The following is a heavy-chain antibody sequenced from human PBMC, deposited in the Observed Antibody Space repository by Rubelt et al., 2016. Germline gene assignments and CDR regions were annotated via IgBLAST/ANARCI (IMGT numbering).Heavy chain of an antibody. J-gene: IGHJ3*02. D-gene: IGHD3-3*01. Sequence: QVQLVESGGGVVQPGRSLRLSCAASGFTFSSYAMHWVRQAPGKGLEWVAVISYDGSNKYYADSVKGGSPISSANSKTRLYLKMSSLRAEDTAVYYCVSRYYDFWSGKGNDAFDIWGQGTMVTVSS. CDR2: ISYDGSNK. CDR1: GFTFSSYA. V-gene: IGHV3-30*04. CDR3: VSRYYDFWSGKGNDAFDI.